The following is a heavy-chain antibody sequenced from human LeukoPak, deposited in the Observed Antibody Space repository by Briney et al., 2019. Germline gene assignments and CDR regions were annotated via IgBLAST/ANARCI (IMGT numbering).Heavy chain of an antibody. Sequence: ASVKVSCKASGYTFTSYYMHWVRQAPGQGLEWMGIINPSGGSTSYARKFQGRVTMTRDTSTSTVYMELSSLRSEDTAVYYCARDPSLKRPFDYWGQGTLVTVSS. CDR1: GYTFTSYY. CDR3: ARDPSLKRPFDY. J-gene: IGHJ4*02. D-gene: IGHD1-1*01. V-gene: IGHV1-46*01. CDR2: INPSGGST.